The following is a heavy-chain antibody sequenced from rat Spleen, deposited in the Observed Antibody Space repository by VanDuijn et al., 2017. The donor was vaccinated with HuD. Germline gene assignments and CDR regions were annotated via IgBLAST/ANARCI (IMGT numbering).Heavy chain of an antibody. CDR3: VTTYFGYGYFDY. Sequence: EVQLVESGGGLVQPGRSLKLSCAASGFTFSDYYMAWVRQSPEKGLEWVATIVFDSSGIYYRNSVKGRFTLSRDNTRNTLYLQMDSLKSEDTATYYCVTTYFGYGYFDYWGQGVLVTVSS. CDR1: GFTFSDYY. CDR2: IVFDSSGI. J-gene: IGHJ2*01. V-gene: IGHV5S10*01. D-gene: IGHD1-9*01.